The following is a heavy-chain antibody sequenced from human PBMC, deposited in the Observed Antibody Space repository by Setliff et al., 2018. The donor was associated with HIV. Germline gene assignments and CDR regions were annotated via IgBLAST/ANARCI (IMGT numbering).Heavy chain of an antibody. J-gene: IGHJ3*02. D-gene: IGHD2-21*02. CDR1: GFTFSSYA. CDR3: ARGAGVTAINKAFDI. Sequence: GGSLRLSCAASGFTFSSYAMSWVRQAPGKGLEWVANIKQDGSEKYYVDSVKGRFTISRDNAKNSLYLQMNGLRAEDTAVYYCARGAGVTAINKAFDIWGQGTMVTVSS. CDR2: IKQDGSEK. V-gene: IGHV3-7*01.